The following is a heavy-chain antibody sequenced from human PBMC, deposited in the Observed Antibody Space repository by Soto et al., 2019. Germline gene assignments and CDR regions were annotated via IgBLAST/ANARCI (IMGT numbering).Heavy chain of an antibody. CDR3: ARIFRNGFNV. CDR1: GFTFSGYS. J-gene: IGHJ6*02. V-gene: IGHV3-21*01. D-gene: IGHD3-3*01. Sequence: EVQLVESGGGLVKPGGSLRLSCVASGFTFSGYSINWVRQAPGKGLEWVSYISGRSIYIYYADSVKGRFTISRDNAKTAVNLQMNSLRAEDTAMYYYARIFRNGFNVWGQGTTVSVSS. CDR2: ISGRSIYI.